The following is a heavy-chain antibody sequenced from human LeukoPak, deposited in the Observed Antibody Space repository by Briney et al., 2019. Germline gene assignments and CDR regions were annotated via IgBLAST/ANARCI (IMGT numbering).Heavy chain of an antibody. Sequence: SETLSLTCTVSGGSINSYYWSWIRQPPGKGLEWIGYIYYSGSTNYNPSLKSRVTISVDTSKNQFSLKLNSVTAADTAVYYCARRREMATAHDAFDIWGQGTMVTVSS. CDR1: GGSINSYY. CDR2: IYYSGST. J-gene: IGHJ3*02. V-gene: IGHV4-59*08. CDR3: ARRREMATAHDAFDI. D-gene: IGHD5-24*01.